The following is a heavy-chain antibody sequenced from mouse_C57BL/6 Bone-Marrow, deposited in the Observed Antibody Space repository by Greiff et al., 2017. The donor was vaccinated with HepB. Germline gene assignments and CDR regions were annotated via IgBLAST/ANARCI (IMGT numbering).Heavy chain of an antibody. J-gene: IGHJ3*01. D-gene: IGHD2-3*01. CDR1: EYEFPSHD. Sequence: EVQVVESGGGLVQPGESLKLSCESNEYEFPSHDMSWVRKTPEKRLELVAAINSDGGSTYYPDTMERRFIISRDNTKNTLYLQMRSLRSEDTALYYCARHSMGLLRVRFAYWGQGTLVTVSA. CDR2: INSDGGST. V-gene: IGHV5-2*01. CDR3: ARHSMGLLRVRFAY.